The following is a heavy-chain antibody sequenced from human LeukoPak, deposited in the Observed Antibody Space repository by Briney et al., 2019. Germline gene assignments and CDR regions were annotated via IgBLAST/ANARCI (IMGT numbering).Heavy chain of an antibody. CDR3: ARGPLHHPSSWPFWYFDL. V-gene: IGHV4-59*01. D-gene: IGHD6-13*01. Sequence: SETLSLTCTVSGDSISSSYWSWIRQPSGKGLEWIGYILHSGSTNNNPSLQSRVTISLDTSKNKFSLNLTSVTAADTAVYFCARGPLHHPSSWPFWYFDLWGRGTLVTVSS. CDR1: GDSISSSY. J-gene: IGHJ2*01. CDR2: ILHSGST.